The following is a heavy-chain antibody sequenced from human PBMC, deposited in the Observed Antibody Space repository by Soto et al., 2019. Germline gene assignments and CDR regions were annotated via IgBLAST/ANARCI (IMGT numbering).Heavy chain of an antibody. J-gene: IGHJ6*02. V-gene: IGHV4-31*03. D-gene: IGHD2-21*02. CDR3: ARVCGGDCHYGMDV. CDR2: IYYYGST. Sequence: SETLSLTCTVSGGSISGGYYWSWIRQHPGKGLEWIGYIYYYGSTYYNPSLKSRVTISVDTSKNQFSLKLSSVTAADTAVYYCARVCGGDCHYGMDVWGQGTTVTVSS. CDR1: GGSISGGYY.